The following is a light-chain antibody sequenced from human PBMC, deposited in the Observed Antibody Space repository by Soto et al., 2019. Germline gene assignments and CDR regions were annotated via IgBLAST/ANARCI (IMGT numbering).Light chain of an antibody. CDR1: QGLNNY. V-gene: IGKV1-9*01. J-gene: IGKJ5*01. Sequence: DIPLTQSPSFLSASVGDRVTITCRASQGLNNYVAWYQQKPGKAPNLLIYAVSILQSGVPSRFSGSGSGTEFTLTISSLQPEDFATYYCQHLVAYPITFGQGTRLEI. CDR3: QHLVAYPIT. CDR2: AVS.